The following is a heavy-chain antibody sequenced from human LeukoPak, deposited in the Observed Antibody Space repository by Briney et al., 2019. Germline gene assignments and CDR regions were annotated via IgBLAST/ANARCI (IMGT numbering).Heavy chain of an antibody. CDR3: ARGPPGGYSYGGITFDY. V-gene: IGHV4-30-2*01. D-gene: IGHD5-18*01. Sequence: SETLPLTCAVSGGSISSGGYSWSWIRQPPGKGLEWIGYIYHSGSTYYNPSLKSRVTISVDRSKNQFSLKLSSVTAADTAVYYCARGPPGGYSYGGITFDYWGQGTLVTVSS. J-gene: IGHJ4*02. CDR1: GGSISSGGYS. CDR2: IYHSGST.